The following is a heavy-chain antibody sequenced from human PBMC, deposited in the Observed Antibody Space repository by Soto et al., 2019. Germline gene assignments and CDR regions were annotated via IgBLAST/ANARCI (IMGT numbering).Heavy chain of an antibody. V-gene: IGHV1-69*06. CDR1: GGTFSSYA. CDR3: ASNGHGYYLGWFDP. J-gene: IGHJ5*02. CDR2: IIPIFGTA. Sequence: QVQLVQSGAEVKQPGSSVKVSCKASGGTFSSYAISWVRQAPGQGLEWMGGIIPIFGTANYAQKFQGRVTITADKSTSTAYMELSSLRSEDTAVYYCASNGHGYYLGWFDPWGQGTLVTVSS. D-gene: IGHD2-15*01.